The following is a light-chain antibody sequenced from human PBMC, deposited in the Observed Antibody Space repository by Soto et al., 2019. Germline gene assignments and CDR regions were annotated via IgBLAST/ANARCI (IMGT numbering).Light chain of an antibody. J-gene: IGKJ1*01. CDR1: QSVSANY. V-gene: IGKV3-20*01. CDR2: GAS. CDR3: HQYGVSPRT. Sequence: EIVLTQSPGALSLSPGERATLSCRASQSVSANYLAWYQQKPGQAPRLLIYGASSRATGIPDRISGSGSGTDFTLTINRLESEDFAVYYCHQYGVSPRTFGQGTKVDIK.